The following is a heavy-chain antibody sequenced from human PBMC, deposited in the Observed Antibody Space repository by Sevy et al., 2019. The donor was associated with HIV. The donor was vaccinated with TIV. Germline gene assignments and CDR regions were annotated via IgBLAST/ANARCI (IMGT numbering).Heavy chain of an antibody. D-gene: IGHD2-2*02. Sequence: ASVKVSCKASGYTFTSYGISWVRQAPGQGLEWMGWISAYNGNTNYGQKLQGRVTMTTDTSTSTAYMELRSLRSDDTAVYYCAREKIVVVPAAIRRYYYYGMDVWGQGTTVTVSS. CDR2: ISAYNGNT. CDR1: GYTFTSYG. J-gene: IGHJ6*02. CDR3: AREKIVVVPAAIRRYYYYGMDV. V-gene: IGHV1-18*04.